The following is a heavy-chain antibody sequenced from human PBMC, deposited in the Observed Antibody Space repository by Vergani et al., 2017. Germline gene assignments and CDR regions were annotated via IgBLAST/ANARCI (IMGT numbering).Heavy chain of an antibody. D-gene: IGHD1-20*01. CDR2: IRQDGREK. V-gene: IGHV3-30*02. Sequence: QVKLVESGGGVVQPGGSLRLSCEASGFSFGDYGMHWVRQTPGKGLDWVAFIRQDGREKYYADSVKGRFTVSRDDSKNTLYLQMNSLRVEDTAVYYCARAYGRYDWFDYWGQRTLVTVSS. J-gene: IGHJ4*01. CDR3: ARAYGRYDWFDY. CDR1: GFSFGDYG.